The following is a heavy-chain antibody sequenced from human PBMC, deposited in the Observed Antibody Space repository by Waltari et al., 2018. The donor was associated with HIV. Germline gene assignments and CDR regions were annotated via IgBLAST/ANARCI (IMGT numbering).Heavy chain of an antibody. CDR2: IYYSGST. V-gene: IGHV4-39*01. CDR1: GGSISSSSYY. D-gene: IGHD4-17*01. Sequence: QLQLQESGPGLVKPSETLSLTCTVSGGSISSSSYYWGWIRQPPGKGLEWIGSIYYSGSTYYNPSLKSRVTISVDTSKNQFSLKLSSVTAADTAVYYCARVAMTTVVTVGGAFDIWGQGTMVTVSS. J-gene: IGHJ3*02. CDR3: ARVAMTTVVTVGGAFDI.